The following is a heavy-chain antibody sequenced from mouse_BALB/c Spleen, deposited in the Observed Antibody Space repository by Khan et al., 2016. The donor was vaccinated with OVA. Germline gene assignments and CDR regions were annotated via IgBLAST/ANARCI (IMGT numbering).Heavy chain of an antibody. D-gene: IGHD2-1*01. Sequence: EVELVESGGGLVQPGGSLKLSCAASGFTFSSYGMSWVRQTPDKRLELVATINTNVGSTYYPDSVKGRFTISRDNAKNTLYLQMSSLKSEDTAMYDCERVGIIYYGNYAYYFDYWGQGTTLTVSS. CDR3: ERVGIIYYGNYAYYFDY. CDR1: GFTFSSYG. V-gene: IGHV5-6-3*01. J-gene: IGHJ2*01. CDR2: INTNVGST.